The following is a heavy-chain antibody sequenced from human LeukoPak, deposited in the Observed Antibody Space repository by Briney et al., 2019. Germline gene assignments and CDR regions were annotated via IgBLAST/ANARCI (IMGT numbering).Heavy chain of an antibody. J-gene: IGHJ3*02. CDR3: ARQDYGGSAGAFDI. CDR1: GFTFSSYS. V-gene: IGHV3-21*05. D-gene: IGHD4-23*01. CDR2: IGGSSSFT. Sequence: GGSLRLSCGASGFTFSSYSMNWVRQAPGKGLEWVSYIGGSSSFTYDADSVKGRFTISRDNAKNSLFLQMNSLRAEDTAVYYCARQDYGGSAGAFDIWGQGTMVTVSS.